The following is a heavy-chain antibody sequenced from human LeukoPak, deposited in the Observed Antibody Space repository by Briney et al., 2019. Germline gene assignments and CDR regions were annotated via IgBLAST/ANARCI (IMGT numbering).Heavy chain of an antibody. D-gene: IGHD6-19*01. CDR2: IYHSGST. J-gene: IGHJ4*02. V-gene: IGHV4-34*01. CDR3: AKDPALDGAVAFDY. CDR1: DGSFSGYY. Sequence: PSETLSLTCVVYDGSFSGYYWSWIRQPPGKGLEWIGYIYHSGSTYYNPSLKSRVTISVDRSRNQFSLKLSSVTAADTAVYYCAKDPALDGAVAFDYWGQGTLVTVSS.